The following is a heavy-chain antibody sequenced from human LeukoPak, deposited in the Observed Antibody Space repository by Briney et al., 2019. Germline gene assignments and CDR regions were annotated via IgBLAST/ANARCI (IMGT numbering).Heavy chain of an antibody. J-gene: IGHJ4*02. Sequence: GGSMRLSCAASGFTFSSYAMHCVRQAPGKGLEWVAVISYDGSNKYYADSVKGRFTISRDNSKNTLYLQMNSLRAEDTAVYYCAALSITMVRDFDYWGQGTLVTVSS. CDR2: ISYDGSNK. V-gene: IGHV3-30*04. CDR1: GFTFSSYA. CDR3: AALSITMVRDFDY. D-gene: IGHD3-10*01.